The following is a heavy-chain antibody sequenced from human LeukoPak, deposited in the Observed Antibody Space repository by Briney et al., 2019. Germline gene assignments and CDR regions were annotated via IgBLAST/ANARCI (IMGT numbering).Heavy chain of an antibody. CDR1: GFTFSSYW. D-gene: IGHD2-15*01. CDR2: IKQDGSEK. Sequence: PGGSLRLSCAVSGFTFSSYWMTWVRQAPGKGLEWVANIKQDGSEKYYVDSVKGRFTISRDNAKNSLYLQMNSLRAEDTVVYYCARDSLQATATSNWFDPWGQGTLVTVSS. CDR3: ARDSLQATATSNWFDP. V-gene: IGHV3-7*01. J-gene: IGHJ5*02.